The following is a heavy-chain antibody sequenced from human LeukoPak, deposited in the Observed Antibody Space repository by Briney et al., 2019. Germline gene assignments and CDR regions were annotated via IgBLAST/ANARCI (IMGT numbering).Heavy chain of an antibody. CDR2: IHPTEGG. J-gene: IGHJ3*02. CDR3: ARHGDGGNVDAFDI. V-gene: IGHV4-34*01. D-gene: IGHD4-23*01. CDR1: GGSFSGYY. Sequence: SETLSLTCAVFGGSFSGYYLTWIRQSPGKGLEWVGEIHPTEGGHYNPALKSRITMSIDTSKNQFSLKLSSVTAADTAVYYCARHGDGGNVDAFDIWGQGTMVTVSS.